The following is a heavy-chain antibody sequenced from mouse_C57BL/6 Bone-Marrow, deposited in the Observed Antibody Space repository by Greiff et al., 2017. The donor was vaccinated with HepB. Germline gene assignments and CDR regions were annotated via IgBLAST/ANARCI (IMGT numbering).Heavy chain of an antibody. D-gene: IGHD3-3*01. CDR2: IDPSDSYT. CDR3: ASGGLFAY. V-gene: IGHV1-59*01. Sequence: VQLQEPGAELVRPGPSVKLSCKASGYTFTSYWMHWVKQRPGQGLEWIGVIDPSDSYTNYNQKFKGKATLTVDTSSSTAYMQLSSLTSEDSAVYYCASGGLFAYWGQGTRVTVSA. CDR1: GYTFTSYW. J-gene: IGHJ3*01.